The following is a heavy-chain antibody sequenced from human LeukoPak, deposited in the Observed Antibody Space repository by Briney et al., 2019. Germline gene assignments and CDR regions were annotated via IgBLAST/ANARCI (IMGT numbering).Heavy chain of an antibody. CDR2: IRSKAYGGTT. CDR1: GFTFYDYA. Sequence: GGSLRLSFTASGFTFYDYAMSWVRQAPGKGLEWVGFIRSKAYGGTTEYAASVKGRFTISRDDSKSIAYLQMNSLKTEDTAVYYCSGYYDFWIGNTGADAFDIWGQGTMVTVSS. J-gene: IGHJ3*02. CDR3: SGYYDFWIGNTGADAFDI. D-gene: IGHD3-3*01. V-gene: IGHV3-49*04.